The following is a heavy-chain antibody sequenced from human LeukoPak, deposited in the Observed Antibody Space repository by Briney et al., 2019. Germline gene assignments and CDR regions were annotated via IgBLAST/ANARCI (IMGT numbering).Heavy chain of an antibody. CDR2: IYYSGST. D-gene: IGHD5-12*01. CDR3: AKGLWWLLRD. V-gene: IGHV4-39*07. CDR1: GGSISSSSYY. J-gene: IGHJ4*02. Sequence: PSETLSLTCTVSGGSISSSSYYWGWVRKPPGKGLEWFGSIYYSGSTYYNPSLKSRVTISVDTSKNQFSLKLSSVTAADTAVYYCAKGLWWLLRDWGQGTLVTVSS.